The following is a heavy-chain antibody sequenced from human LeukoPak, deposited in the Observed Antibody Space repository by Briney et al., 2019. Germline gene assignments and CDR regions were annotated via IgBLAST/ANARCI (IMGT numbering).Heavy chain of an antibody. Sequence: ASVKVSCKASGGTFSSYDINWVRQATGQGLEWMGWMNPNSGNTGYAQKFQGRVTMTRNTSISTAYMELSSLRSEDTAVYYCARARPDSSGYYPRFDPWGQGTLVTVSS. CDR3: ARARPDSSGYYPRFDP. CDR1: GGTFSSYD. CDR2: MNPNSGNT. V-gene: IGHV1-8*02. J-gene: IGHJ5*02. D-gene: IGHD3-22*01.